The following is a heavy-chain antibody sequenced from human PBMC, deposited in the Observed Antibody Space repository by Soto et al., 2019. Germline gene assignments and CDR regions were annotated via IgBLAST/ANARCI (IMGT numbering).Heavy chain of an antibody. CDR3: ASHCSSTSCYDYYYYYMDV. CDR1: GGSISSYY. J-gene: IGHJ6*03. Sequence: SETLSLTCTVSGGSISSYYWSWIRQPPGKGLEWIGYIYYSGSTNYNPSLKSRVTISVDTSKNQFSLKLSSVTAADTAVYYCASHCSSTSCYDYYYYYMDVWGKGTTVTVSS. D-gene: IGHD2-2*01. V-gene: IGHV4-59*01. CDR2: IYYSGST.